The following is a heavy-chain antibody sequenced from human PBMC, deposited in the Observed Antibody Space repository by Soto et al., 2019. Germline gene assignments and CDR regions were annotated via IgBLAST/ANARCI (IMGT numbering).Heavy chain of an antibody. Sequence: QLQLQESGPGLVKPSETLSLTCTVSGGSISSSSYYWGWIRQPPGKGLEWIGSIYCSGSTYYNPSLKSRVTVPVDTCKNQFSLKLSSVTAADTAVYYCARHSDSGYDVDYWGQGTLVTVSS. CDR2: IYCSGST. CDR1: GGSISSSSYY. D-gene: IGHD5-12*01. V-gene: IGHV4-39*01. CDR3: ARHSDSGYDVDY. J-gene: IGHJ4*02.